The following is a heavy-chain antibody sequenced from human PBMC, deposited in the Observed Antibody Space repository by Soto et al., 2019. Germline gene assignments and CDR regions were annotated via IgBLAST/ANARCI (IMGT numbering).Heavy chain of an antibody. CDR2: ISGSGGST. J-gene: IGHJ5*02. D-gene: IGHD3-10*01. CDR1: GFTFSSYA. CDR3: AKWQDYGSGSYSEYNWFDP. V-gene: IGHV3-23*01. Sequence: GGSLRLSYAASGFTFSSYAMSWVRQAPGKGLEWVSAISGSGGSTYYADSVKGRFTISRDNSKNTLYLQMNSLRAEDTAVYYCAKWQDYGSGSYSEYNWFDPWGQGTLVTVSS.